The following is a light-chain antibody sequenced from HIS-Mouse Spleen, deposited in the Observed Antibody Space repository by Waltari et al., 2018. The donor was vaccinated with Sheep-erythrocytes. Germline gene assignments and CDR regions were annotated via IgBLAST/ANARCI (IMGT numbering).Light chain of an antibody. CDR1: SSNIGNTY. V-gene: IGLV1-51*01. J-gene: IGLJ3*02. CDR2: DNN. Sequence: QSVLTQPPSVSAAPGQQVTISCPGSSSNIGNTYVSWYQQLPGTAPKLLIYDNNKRPSGIPDRFSGSKSGTSATLGITGLQTGDEADYYCGTWDSSLSAGRVFGGGTKLTVL. CDR3: GTWDSSLSAGRV.